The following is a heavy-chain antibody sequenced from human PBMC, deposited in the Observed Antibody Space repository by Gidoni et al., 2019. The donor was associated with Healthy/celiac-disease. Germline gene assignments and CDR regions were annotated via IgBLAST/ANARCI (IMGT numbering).Heavy chain of an antibody. V-gene: IGHV3-30*18. Sequence: QVQLVESGGGVVQPGGSLGVSCAASGFTFSSYGMQWVRQAHGKGLEWVAVMYNDGSNKYYAASLKGRFTISRDHSKNTLYLQMNSLRAEDTAVYYCAKAHVENYYYYYGMDVWGQGTTVTVSS. D-gene: IGHD1-1*01. CDR1: GFTFSSYG. J-gene: IGHJ6*02. CDR3: AKAHVENYYYYYGMDV. CDR2: MYNDGSNK.